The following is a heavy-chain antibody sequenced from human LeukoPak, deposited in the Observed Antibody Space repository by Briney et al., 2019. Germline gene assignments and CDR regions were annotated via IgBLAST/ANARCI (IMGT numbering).Heavy chain of an antibody. CDR1: GGSLSSGDYY. V-gene: IGHV4-30-4*01. CDR2: IYHSGTT. J-gene: IGHJ6*02. Sequence: PSQTLSLTCTLSGGSLSSGDYYWSWIRQSPGKGLEWIGYIYHSGTTYYNPSLKSRLSMSVDTSKNQFSLNLTSETPADTAVYYCARTGGYYYLYYYHGMDVWGQGTTVTVSS. D-gene: IGHD3-10*01. CDR3: ARTGGYYYLYYYHGMDV.